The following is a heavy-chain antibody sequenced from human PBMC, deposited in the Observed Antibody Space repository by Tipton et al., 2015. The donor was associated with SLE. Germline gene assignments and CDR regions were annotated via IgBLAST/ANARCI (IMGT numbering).Heavy chain of an antibody. CDR3: AKGQTTRDF. D-gene: IGHD1-26*01. CDR1: GFNFNNFG. J-gene: IGHJ4*02. Sequence: SLRLSCAASGFNFNNFGMHWVRQAPGKGLEWVAFTQYDGNKKYYASSVEGRFTISRDNSRNTLYLQMNSLTPEDTAVYYCAKGQTTRDFWGQGTVVTVSS. CDR2: TQYDGNKK. V-gene: IGHV3-30*02.